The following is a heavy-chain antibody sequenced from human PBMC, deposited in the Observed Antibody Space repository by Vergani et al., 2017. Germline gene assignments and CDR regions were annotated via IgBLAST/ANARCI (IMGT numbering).Heavy chain of an antibody. V-gene: IGHV5-51*03. CDR1: GYSFTNCW. CDR2: IYPGDSDT. Sequence: EVQLVQSGAEVKKPGESLKISCKGSGYSFTNCWIGWVRQMPGKGLEWMGIIYPGDSDTRYSPSFQGQVTISADKSINTAYLQWSSLEASDTDMYYCARRVTAPYWYFDLWGRGTLVTVSS. J-gene: IGHJ2*01. D-gene: IGHD4-11*01. CDR3: ARRVTAPYWYFDL.